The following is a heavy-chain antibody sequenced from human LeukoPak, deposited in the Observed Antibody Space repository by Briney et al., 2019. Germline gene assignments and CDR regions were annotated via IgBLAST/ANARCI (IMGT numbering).Heavy chain of an antibody. CDR1: GGTFSSYA. CDR2: IIPIFGTA. V-gene: IGHV1-69*13. J-gene: IGHJ1*01. CDR3: ARGPLSSSWYNILQH. Sequence: GASVTVSCKASGGTFSSYAISWVRQAPGQGLEWMGGIIPIFGTANYAQKFQGRVTITADESTSTAYMELSSLRSEDTAVYYCARGPLSSSWYNILQHWGQGTLVTVSS. D-gene: IGHD6-13*01.